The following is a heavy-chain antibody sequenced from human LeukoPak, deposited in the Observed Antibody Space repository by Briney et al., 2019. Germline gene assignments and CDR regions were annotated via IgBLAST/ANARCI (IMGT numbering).Heavy chain of an antibody. CDR1: GYAFTSCY. V-gene: IGHV1-46*01. D-gene: IGHD5-24*01. Sequence: ASVKVSCKASGYAFTSCYMHWVRQAPGQGLEWMGIINPSDGGTSYAQKFQGRVTMTRDTSTSTVYMELSSLRSEDTAVYYCAREPRKDGHNGMDVWGQGTTVTVSS. CDR2: INPSDGGT. CDR3: AREPRKDGHNGMDV. J-gene: IGHJ6*02.